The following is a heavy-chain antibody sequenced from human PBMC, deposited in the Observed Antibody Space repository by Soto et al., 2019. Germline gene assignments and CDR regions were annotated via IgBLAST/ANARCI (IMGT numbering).Heavy chain of an antibody. CDR3: ASGGYTYGFSAMDV. V-gene: IGHV1-46*01. Sequence: RASVKVSCKASGYTFSSSYIHCVRQAPGQGLEWMGLINPSGFSTDYAQTFQGRVTVTRDTSTSTVYMELSSLRSEDTAVYYCASGGYTYGFSAMDVWGPGTTVTVSS. J-gene: IGHJ6*02. CDR2: INPSGFST. CDR1: GYTFSSSY. D-gene: IGHD5-18*01.